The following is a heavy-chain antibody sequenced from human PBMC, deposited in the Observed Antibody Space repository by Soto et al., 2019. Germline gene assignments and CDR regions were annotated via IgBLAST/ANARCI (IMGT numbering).Heavy chain of an antibody. J-gene: IGHJ5*02. V-gene: IGHV3-30*03. D-gene: IGHD5-18*01. CDR3: AIFIVIQPEATFP. Sequence: VQLVESGGGVVQPGRSLRLSCAASGFTINSYGMHWVRQSPGKGLEWVAVISYDGTNTDYVDSVKGRFTISRDISKNTVYLQMNSLRPEDTAVYYCAIFIVIQPEATFPWGQGTLVTVSS. CDR2: ISYDGTNT. CDR1: GFTINSYG.